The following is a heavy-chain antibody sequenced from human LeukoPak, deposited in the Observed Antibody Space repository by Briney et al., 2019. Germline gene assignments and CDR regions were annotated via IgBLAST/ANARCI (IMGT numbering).Heavy chain of an antibody. CDR1: GYTFTSYG. Sequence: ASVKVSCKASGYTFTSYGISWVRQAPGQGLEWMGWISAYNGNTNYAQKLQGRVTMTTDTSTSTAYMELRSLRSDDTAVYYCARAGWLFPGHYYYGMDVWGQGTTVTVSS. CDR2: ISAYNGNT. J-gene: IGHJ6*02. D-gene: IGHD3-9*01. V-gene: IGHV1-18*01. CDR3: ARAGWLFPGHYYYGMDV.